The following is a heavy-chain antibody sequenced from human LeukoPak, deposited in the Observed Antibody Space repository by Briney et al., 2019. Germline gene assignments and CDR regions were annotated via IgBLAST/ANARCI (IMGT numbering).Heavy chain of an antibody. D-gene: IGHD2-15*01. CDR3: ARDSVPLEATRRNSFDP. J-gene: IGHJ5*02. CDR2: ISSTSSHT. V-gene: IGHV3-11*06. Sequence: GGSLRLSCAASGFTFSDSYMSWIRQAAGKGLEWVSYISSTSSHTNYADSVKGRFTISRDNAKKSLYLQMNSLRAEDTAVYFCARDSVPLEATRRNSFDPWGQGTLVTVS. CDR1: GFTFSDSY.